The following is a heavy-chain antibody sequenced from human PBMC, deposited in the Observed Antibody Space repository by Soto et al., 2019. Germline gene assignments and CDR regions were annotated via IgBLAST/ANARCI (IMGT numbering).Heavy chain of an antibody. CDR1: GFTFSNYD. CDR2: IWSDGSNK. Sequence: QVQLVESGGGVVQPGRSLRLSCAASGFTFSNYDMHWVRQAPGKGLGWVALIWSDGSNKYYADSVKGRFTISRDNSKNTLYLQMNSLRAEDTAVYYCARRGSGTYAFDYWGQGTLVTVSS. CDR3: ARRGSGTYAFDY. D-gene: IGHD3-10*01. J-gene: IGHJ4*02. V-gene: IGHV3-33*01.